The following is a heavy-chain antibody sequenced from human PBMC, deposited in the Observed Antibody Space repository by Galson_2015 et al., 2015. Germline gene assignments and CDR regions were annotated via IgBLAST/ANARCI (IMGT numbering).Heavy chain of an antibody. J-gene: IGHJ3*01. D-gene: IGHD2-15*01. Sequence: SETLSLTCSVSGGSIFDYYWSWIRQPPGRGLEWIAYIYYGGSTNYNPSLKSRVTISVDTSKTQFSLRLSSVTTADTAVYYCARGWSQDAFHVWGQGTMVTVSS. V-gene: IGHV4-59*01. CDR2: IYYGGST. CDR3: ARGWSQDAFHV. CDR1: GGSIFDYY.